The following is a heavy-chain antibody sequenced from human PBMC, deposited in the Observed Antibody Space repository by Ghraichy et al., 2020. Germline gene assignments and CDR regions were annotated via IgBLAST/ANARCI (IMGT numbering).Heavy chain of an antibody. CDR2: IWYDGSNK. V-gene: IGHV3-33*01. D-gene: IGHD3-3*01. J-gene: IGHJ6*02. Sequence: LSLTCAASGFTFSSYGMHWVRQAPGKGLEWVAVIWYDGSNKYYADSVKGRFTISRDNSKHTLYLQMTSLRAEDTAVYYCARDGYYDFWSGYLRRNYYYYGMDVWGQGTTVTVSS. CDR3: ARDGYYDFWSGYLRRNYYYYGMDV. CDR1: GFTFSSYG.